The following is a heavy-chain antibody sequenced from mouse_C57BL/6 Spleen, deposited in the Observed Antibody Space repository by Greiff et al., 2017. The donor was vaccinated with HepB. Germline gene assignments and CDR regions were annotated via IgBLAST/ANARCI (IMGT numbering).Heavy chain of an antibody. CDR1: GYSITSGYY. Sequence: EVKLVESGPGLVKPSQSLSLTCSVTGYSITSGYYWNWIRQFPGNKLEWMGYISYDGSNNYNPSLKNRISITRDTSKNQFFLKLNSVTTEDTATYYCARSRYYGSSYGYFDVWGTGTTVTVSS. V-gene: IGHV3-6*01. CDR3: ARSRYYGSSYGYFDV. J-gene: IGHJ1*03. CDR2: ISYDGSN. D-gene: IGHD1-1*01.